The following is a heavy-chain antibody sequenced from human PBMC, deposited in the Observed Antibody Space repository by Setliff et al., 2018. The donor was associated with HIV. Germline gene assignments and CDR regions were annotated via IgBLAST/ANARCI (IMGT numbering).Heavy chain of an antibody. D-gene: IGHD3-22*01. Sequence: ASVKVSCKASGYTFTSYYMHWVRQAPGQGLEWMGWISAYNGNTNYAQKLQGRVTMTTDTSTSTAYMELRSLRSDDTAVYYCARMIVLSASSPPNAFDIWGQGTMVTVS. CDR2: ISAYNGNT. CDR3: ARMIVLSASSPPNAFDI. CDR1: GYTFTSYY. J-gene: IGHJ3*02. V-gene: IGHV1-18*04.